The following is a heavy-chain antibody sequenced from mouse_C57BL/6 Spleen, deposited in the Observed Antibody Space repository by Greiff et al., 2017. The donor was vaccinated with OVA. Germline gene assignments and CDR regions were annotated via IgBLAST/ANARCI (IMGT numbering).Heavy chain of an antibody. D-gene: IGHD6-1*01. J-gene: IGHJ4*01. CDR3: ARGSLMDY. CDR2: ISSGSGTI. Sequence: EVNVVESGGGFVKPGGSLKLSCAASGFTFSDYGMHWVRQTPEKGLEWIGYISSGSGTIYYAATVKGRFTISRDTAKNTLFLQLTSLRSEDTAMYYCARGSLMDYWGQGTSVTVSS. CDR1: GFTFSDYG. V-gene: IGHV5-17*01.